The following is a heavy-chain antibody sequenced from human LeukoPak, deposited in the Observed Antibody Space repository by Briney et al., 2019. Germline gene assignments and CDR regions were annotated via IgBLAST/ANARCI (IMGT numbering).Heavy chain of an antibody. CDR3: ARAITSSARFDS. CDR2: IIHSGGT. CDR1: GGSFSGYY. Sequence: SETLSLTCVVYGGSFSGYYWSWIRRPPGKGLEWIGEIIHSGGTNYNSSLKSRVTILVDTSKNQFSLKLSSVTAADTAVYYCARAITSSARFDSWGQGTLVTVSS. D-gene: IGHD2-2*01. J-gene: IGHJ4*02. V-gene: IGHV4-34*12.